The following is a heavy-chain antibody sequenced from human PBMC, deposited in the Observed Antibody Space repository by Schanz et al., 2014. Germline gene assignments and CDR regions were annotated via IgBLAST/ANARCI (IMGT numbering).Heavy chain of an antibody. CDR1: GYTFISYG. Sequence: QVQLVQSGAEVKKPGASVKVSCKASGYTFISYGIKWVRQAPGQGLEWMGRIIPSLGLAKYEQKFQDKVTITADTSTTTAYMELSGLRSEDTAVHYCARGRGFYDYWGQGTLVTVSS. J-gene: IGHJ4*02. CDR2: IIPSLGLA. D-gene: IGHD3-10*01. V-gene: IGHV1-69*04. CDR3: ARGRGFYDY.